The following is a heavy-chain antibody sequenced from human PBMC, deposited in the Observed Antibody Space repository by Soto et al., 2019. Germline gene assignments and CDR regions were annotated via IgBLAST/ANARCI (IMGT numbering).Heavy chain of an antibody. D-gene: IGHD1-26*01. Sequence: GGSLRLSCAASGFTFSSYAMSWVRQAPRKGLEWVSAISGSGGSTYYADSVKGRFTISRDNSKNTLYLQMNSLRAEDTAVYYCAKDLVVGATTPVDYCGQGALVTVSS. CDR1: GFTFSSYA. CDR3: AKDLVVGATTPVDY. CDR2: ISGSGGST. J-gene: IGHJ4*02. V-gene: IGHV3-23*01.